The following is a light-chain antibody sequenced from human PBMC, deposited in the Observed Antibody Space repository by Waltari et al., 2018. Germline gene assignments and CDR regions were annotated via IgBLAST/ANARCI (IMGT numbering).Light chain of an antibody. CDR2: DVT. CDR3: SSQTLDGVVL. CDR1: HSAVAPSDP. Sequence: QSALTQPASVSGSPGQSITISCSGIHSAVAPSDPVSWYQHHPGEAPQVIIYDVTNRPSGVSDRFSASKSANRAFLTISGLQPDDEGDYYCSSQTLDGVVLFGGGTKLTVL. V-gene: IGLV2-14*03. J-gene: IGLJ2*01.